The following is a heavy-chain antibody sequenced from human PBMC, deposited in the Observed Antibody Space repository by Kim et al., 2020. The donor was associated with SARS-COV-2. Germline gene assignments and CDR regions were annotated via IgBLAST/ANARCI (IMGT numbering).Heavy chain of an antibody. J-gene: IGHJ6*02. CDR2: ISWNSGSI. CDR1: GFTFDDYA. V-gene: IGHV3-9*01. Sequence: GGSLRLSCAASGFTFDDYAMHWVRQAPGKGLEWVSGISWNSGSIGYSDSVKGRFTISRDNAKNSLYLQMNSLRAEDTALYYCAKDFGSFGTNYYYGMDVWGQGTTVTVSS. CDR3: AKDFGSFGTNYYYGMDV. D-gene: IGHD3-10*01.